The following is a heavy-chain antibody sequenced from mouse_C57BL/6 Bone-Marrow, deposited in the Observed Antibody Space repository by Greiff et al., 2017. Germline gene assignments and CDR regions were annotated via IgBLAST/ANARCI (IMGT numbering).Heavy chain of an antibody. J-gene: IGHJ2*01. CDR2: INPSSGYT. CDR3: ALLLRSYFDY. CDR1: GYTFTSYW. Sequence: VQGVESGAELAKPGASVKLSCKASGYTFTSYWMHWVKQRPGQGLEWIGYINPSSGYTKYNQKFKDKATLTADKSSSTAYMQLSSLTYEDSAVYYCALLLRSYFDYWGQGTTLTVSS. V-gene: IGHV1-7*01. D-gene: IGHD1-1*01.